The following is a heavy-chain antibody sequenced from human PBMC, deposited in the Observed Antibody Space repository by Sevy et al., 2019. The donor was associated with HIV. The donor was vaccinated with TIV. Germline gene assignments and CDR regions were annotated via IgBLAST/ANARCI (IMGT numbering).Heavy chain of an antibody. D-gene: IGHD6-13*01. CDR1: GGSFSGYY. Sequence: SETLSLTCAVYGGSFSGYYWSWIRQPPGKGLEWIGEINHSGSTNYNPSLKSRVTISVDTSKNQFSLKLSSVTAADTAVYYCARGVRAAAGNYYYYGMHVWGQGTTVTVSS. CDR3: ARGVRAAAGNYYYYGMHV. J-gene: IGHJ6*02. CDR2: INHSGST. V-gene: IGHV4-34*01.